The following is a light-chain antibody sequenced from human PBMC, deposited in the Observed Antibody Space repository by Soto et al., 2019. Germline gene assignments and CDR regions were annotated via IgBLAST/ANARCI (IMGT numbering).Light chain of an antibody. CDR2: GNK. Sequence: QSVLTQPPSVSVAPGQMVTISCTGSSSNIGAGYDVHWYQQRPGTAPKLLIYGNKNRPSGVPDRFSGSKSGTSASLAITGLQAEDEADYYCQSYDSSLSVYHVFGTGTKVTVL. V-gene: IGLV1-40*01. CDR3: QSYDSSLSVYHV. J-gene: IGLJ1*01. CDR1: SSNIGAGYD.